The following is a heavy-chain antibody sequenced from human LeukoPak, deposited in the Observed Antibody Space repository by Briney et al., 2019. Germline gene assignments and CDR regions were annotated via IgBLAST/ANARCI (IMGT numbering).Heavy chain of an antibody. J-gene: IGHJ6*02. CDR2: ISGSGGST. CDR3: AKHSSSPYYYYGMDV. CDR1: GFTFSSYA. Sequence: GGSLRLSCAASGFTFSSYAMSWVRQAPGKGLEWVSAISGSGGSTYYADSVKGRFTISRDNSKNTLYLQMNSLRAEDTAVYYCAKHSSSPYYYYGMDVWGQGTTVTVSS. D-gene: IGHD6-6*01. V-gene: IGHV3-23*01.